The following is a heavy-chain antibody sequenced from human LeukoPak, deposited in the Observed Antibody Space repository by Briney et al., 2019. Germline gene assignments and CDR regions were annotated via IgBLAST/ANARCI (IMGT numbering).Heavy chain of an antibody. D-gene: IGHD3-22*01. Sequence: TAETLSLTCAVYGGSFSGYCWSWIRQPPGKGLEWIGEIGHSGSTNYNQSLKSRVTISVDTSKNQFSLKLRPVTAADTAVYYCTTYYYDSSGYLNWGQGTLVTVSS. CDR3: TTYYYDSSGYLN. V-gene: IGHV4-34*01. CDR2: IGHSGST. J-gene: IGHJ4*02. CDR1: GGSFSGYC.